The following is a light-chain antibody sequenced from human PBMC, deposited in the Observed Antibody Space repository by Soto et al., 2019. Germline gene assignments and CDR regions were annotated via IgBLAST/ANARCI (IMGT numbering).Light chain of an antibody. J-gene: IGKJ5*01. CDR3: QQYNDRPPIT. CDR1: QSVDNN. Sequence: EIVMTQSPVTLSASPGESATLSCRASQSVDNNVAWYQQKPGQAPRLLIVGSFARATGIPARFSGSGSGSEFTLTISGLQSEDVAVYYCQQYNDRPPITFGQGIRLEIK. V-gene: IGKV3-15*01. CDR2: GSF.